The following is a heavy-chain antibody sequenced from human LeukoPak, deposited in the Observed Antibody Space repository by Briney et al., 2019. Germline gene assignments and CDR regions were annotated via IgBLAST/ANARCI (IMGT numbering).Heavy chain of an antibody. CDR3: ARAPRAMVRGVIISHGMDV. D-gene: IGHD3-10*01. J-gene: IGHJ6*02. CDR2: IYYSGST. V-gene: IGHV4-59*01. Sequence: KPSETLSLTCTVSGGSIRSYYWSWIRQPPGKGLEWIGYIYYSGSTNYNPSLKSRVTISVDTSKNQFSLKLSSVTAADTAVYYCARAPRAMVRGVIISHGMDVWGQGTTVTVSS. CDR1: GGSIRSYY.